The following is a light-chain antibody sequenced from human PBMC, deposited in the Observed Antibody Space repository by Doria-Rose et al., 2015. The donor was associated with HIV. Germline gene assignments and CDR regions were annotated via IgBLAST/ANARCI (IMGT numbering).Light chain of an antibody. CDR3: QQYYDTPS. V-gene: IGKV4-1*01. CDR1: QSLLYTSKNY. J-gene: IGKJ3*01. Sequence: TQPPESLGMSLGERATLNCKSNQSLLYTSKNYLAWYQQKPGQHPKLLIYWASTRQSGVPARFSGSGSGTDFTLTISSLEAEDVAVYYCQQYYDTPSFGPGTTVDIK. CDR2: WAS.